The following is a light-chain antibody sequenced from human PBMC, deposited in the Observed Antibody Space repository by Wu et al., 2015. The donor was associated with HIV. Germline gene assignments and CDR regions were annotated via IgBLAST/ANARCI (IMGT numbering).Light chain of an antibody. J-gene: IGKJ1*01. Sequence: EIVLTQSPATLSLSPGERATLSCRASESVSSCLAWYQQKPGQAPRLLIYDASNRATGISARFSGSGSGTDFTLTISRLEPEDFAVYYCQQYGRSPPWTFGQGTKVEIK. CDR1: ESVSSC. V-gene: IGKV3-20*01. CDR3: QQYGRSPPWT. CDR2: DAS.